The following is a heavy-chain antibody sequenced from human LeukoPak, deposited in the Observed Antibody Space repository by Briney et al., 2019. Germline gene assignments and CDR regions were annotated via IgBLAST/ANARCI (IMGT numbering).Heavy chain of an antibody. CDR1: GGSISSYY. V-gene: IGHV4-4*07. CDR2: IYTSGST. CDR3: ARDKSTYYDFWSGPFDAFDI. D-gene: IGHD3-3*01. J-gene: IGHJ3*02. Sequence: PSETLSLTCTVSGGSISSYYWSWIRQPAGKGLEWIGRIYTSGSTNYNPSLKSRVTMSVETSNNQFSLQLRSVTAADTAVYYCARDKSTYYDFWSGPFDAFDIWGQGTMVTVSS.